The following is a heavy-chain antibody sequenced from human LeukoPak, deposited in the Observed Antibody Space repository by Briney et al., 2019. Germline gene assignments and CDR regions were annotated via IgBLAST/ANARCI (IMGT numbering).Heavy chain of an antibody. CDR3: ARLHFRGSSINWFDP. CDR1: GGSISSYY. D-gene: IGHD2/OR15-2a*01. Sequence: PSETLSLTCTVSGGSISSYYWSWIRQPPGKGLEWIGYIYTSGSTNYNPSLKSRVTISVDTSKNQFSLKLSSVTAADTAVYYCARLHFRGSSINWFDPWGQGTLVTVSS. V-gene: IGHV4-4*09. CDR2: IYTSGST. J-gene: IGHJ5*02.